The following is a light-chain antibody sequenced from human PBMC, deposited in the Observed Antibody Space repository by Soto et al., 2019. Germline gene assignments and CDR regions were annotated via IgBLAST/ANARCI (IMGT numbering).Light chain of an antibody. CDR3: LQHTNWRFT. V-gene: IGKV3-15*01. CDR1: QSVTSN. Sequence: EIVMTQSPATLSVSAGERATLSCRASQSVTSNLAWYQQKSGQAPRLLIYGASTRATGIPARFSGSGSGTEFTLIISSLQPEDFAVYYCLQHTNWRFTFGPGTTVDFK. CDR2: GAS. J-gene: IGKJ3*01.